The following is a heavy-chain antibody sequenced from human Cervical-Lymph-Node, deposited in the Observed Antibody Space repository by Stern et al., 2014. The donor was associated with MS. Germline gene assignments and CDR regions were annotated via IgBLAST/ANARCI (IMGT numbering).Heavy chain of an antibody. CDR1: GFKFSIYW. D-gene: IGHD1-14*01. J-gene: IGHJ4*02. CDR2: IYPGDSET. CDR3: ARQTTAWASDV. Sequence: QLVQSGAELIRPGESLKISCKGSGFKFSIYWIAWVRQMPGKGLEWMGIIYPGDSETRYSPSFQGQVTMSADKSPSTAYLQWSSLNASDTAMYFCARQTTAWASDVWGQGTLVTVSS. V-gene: IGHV5-51*01.